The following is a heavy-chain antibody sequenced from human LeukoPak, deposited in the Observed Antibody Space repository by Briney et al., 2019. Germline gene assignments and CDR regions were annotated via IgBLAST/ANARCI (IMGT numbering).Heavy chain of an antibody. V-gene: IGHV5-10-1*01. CDR2: IDPSDSYN. CDR3: ARHYTTVTNNYFDY. Sequence: GESLKISCKGSGYSFTSYWISWVRQMPGKGLEWMGRIDPSDSYNDYSPSFQGHVTISADKSISTAYLQWSSLKASDTAMYYCARHYTTVTNNYFDYWGQGTLVTVSS. D-gene: IGHD4-11*01. J-gene: IGHJ4*02. CDR1: GYSFTSYW.